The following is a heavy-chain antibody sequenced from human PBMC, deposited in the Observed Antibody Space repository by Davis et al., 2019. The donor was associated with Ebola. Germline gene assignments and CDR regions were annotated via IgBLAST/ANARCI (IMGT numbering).Heavy chain of an antibody. J-gene: IGHJ4*02. CDR2: IYYSGST. CDR3: ARLGSLPY. CDR1: GGSISSSSYY. Sequence: GSLRLSCTVSGGSISSSSYYWGWIRQPPGKGLEWIGSIYYSGSTYYNPSLKSRVTISVDTSKNQFSLKLSSVTAADTAVYYCARLGSLPYWGQGTLVTVSS. V-gene: IGHV4-39*01. D-gene: IGHD2-2*03.